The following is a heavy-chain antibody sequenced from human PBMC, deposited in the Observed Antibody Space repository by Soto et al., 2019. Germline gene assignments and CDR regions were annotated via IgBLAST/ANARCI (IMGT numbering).Heavy chain of an antibody. V-gene: IGHV1-69*12. CDR1: GGTFSSYA. D-gene: IGHD1-26*01. CDR2: IIPIFGTA. CDR3: AREGTLSGSYRWFDP. J-gene: IGHJ5*02. Sequence: QVQLVQSGAEVKKPGSSVKVSCKASGGTFSSYAISWVRQAPGQGLEWMGGIIPIFGTANYAQKFQGRVTIXXDXSXXTAYMELSSLRAEDTAVYYCAREGTLSGSYRWFDPWGQGTLVTVSS.